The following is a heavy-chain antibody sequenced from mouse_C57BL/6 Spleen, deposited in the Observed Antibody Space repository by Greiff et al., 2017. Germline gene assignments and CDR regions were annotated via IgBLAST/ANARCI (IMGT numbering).Heavy chain of an antibody. J-gene: IGHJ1*03. CDR1: GFNIQDDY. V-gene: IGHV14-4*01. Sequence: EVKLQESGAELVRPGASVKLSCTASGFNIQDDYMHWVKQTPEKGLEWIGWIDTENGDMEYASKLKGKATITADTSSNTAYLQLSSLTSEDTAVYCGSAGNSTPLRWFDVWGTGTTVTVSS. CDR2: IDTENGDM. D-gene: IGHD1-1*01. CDR3: SAGNSTPLRWFDV.